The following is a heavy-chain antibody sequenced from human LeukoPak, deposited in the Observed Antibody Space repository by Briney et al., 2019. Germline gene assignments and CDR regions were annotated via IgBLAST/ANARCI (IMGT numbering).Heavy chain of an antibody. CDR2: ISAYSGNT. J-gene: IGHJ5*02. V-gene: IGHV1-18*01. CDR3: ARDGVVPAAISVTAPTDNWFDP. D-gene: IGHD2-2*02. Sequence: ASVKVSCKASGYTFTSYGISWVRQAPGQGLEWIGWISAYSGNTNYAQKLQGRVTMTTDTSTSTAYMELRSLRSDDTAVYYCARDGVVPAAISVTAPTDNWFDPWGQGTLVTVSS. CDR1: GYTFTSYG.